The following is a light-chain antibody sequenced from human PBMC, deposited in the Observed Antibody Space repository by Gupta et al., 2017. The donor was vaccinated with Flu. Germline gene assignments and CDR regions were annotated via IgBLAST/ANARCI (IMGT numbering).Light chain of an antibody. V-gene: IGLV4-69*01. CDR1: SGQSSYA. J-gene: IGLJ3*02. CDR2: LNNDGSH. Sequence: QLVLPQSPSASASLGASVTLPCTLSSGQSSYAIAWPQQQPEKGPRYLMKLNNDGSHSKGDGIPDRFSGSSSGAERYRTISSLQAEDEADYYCQTWDTGIVVFGGGTKLTVL. CDR3: QTWDTGIVV.